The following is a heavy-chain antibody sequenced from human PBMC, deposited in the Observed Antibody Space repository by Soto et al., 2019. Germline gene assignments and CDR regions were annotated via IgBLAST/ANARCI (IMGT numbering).Heavy chain of an antibody. CDR2: IITIFDSP. D-gene: IGHD2-15*01. J-gene: IGHJ5*02. Sequence: ASVTVSFQASGGSFRTYAFRWVRQAPGHGLEWMGGIITIFDSPYYAQNFQGRVTIAADRSTSTVYMELSSLTPEDTAVYYCARGAECRGYCLKKFTWLDPWGQGTLVTVSS. CDR1: GGSFRTYA. CDR3: ARGAECRGYCLKKFTWLDP. V-gene: IGHV1-69*06.